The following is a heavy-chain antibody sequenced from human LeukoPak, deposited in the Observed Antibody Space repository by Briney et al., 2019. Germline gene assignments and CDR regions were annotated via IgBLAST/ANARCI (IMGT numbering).Heavy chain of an antibody. CDR1: GFPFSSYT. V-gene: IGHV3-21*06. Sequence: SGGSLRLSCAASGFPFSSYTFNWVRQAPGKGLEWVSSISSSGSYIYYADSVKGRFTISRDNANNSLDLQMNSLRAEDTAVYYCAREPSGIAAAGTGYFQHWGQGTLVTVSS. J-gene: IGHJ1*01. CDR3: AREPSGIAAAGTGYFQH. D-gene: IGHD6-13*01. CDR2: ISSSGSYI.